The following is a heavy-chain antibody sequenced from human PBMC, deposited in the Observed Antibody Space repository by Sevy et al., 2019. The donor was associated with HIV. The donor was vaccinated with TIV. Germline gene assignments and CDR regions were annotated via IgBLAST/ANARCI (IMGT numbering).Heavy chain of an antibody. J-gene: IGHJ6*02. D-gene: IGHD2-15*01. CDR1: GGTFSSYA. CDR2: IIPIFGTA. V-gene: IGHV1-69*13. Sequence: ASVKVSCKASGGTFSSYAISWVRQAPGQGLEWMGGIIPIFGTANYAQKFQGRVTITADESTSTAYMELSSLRSEDTAVYYCARVGYCSGGSCVLEGYYYYGMDVWGQGTTVTVSS. CDR3: ARVGYCSGGSCVLEGYYYYGMDV.